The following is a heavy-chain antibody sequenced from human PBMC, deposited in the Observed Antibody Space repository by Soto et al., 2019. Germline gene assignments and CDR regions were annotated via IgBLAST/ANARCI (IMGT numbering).Heavy chain of an antibody. Sequence: QVQVVESGGGVVQPGRSLRLSCAASGFIFSNYGMHWVRQAPGKGLEWVAVIWYDGSKREYSDSVNGRFTISRDDSKNKVDPQMNSLRVEDTAVYYCSGAVVATYTMGVWGQGTTVIVSS. J-gene: IGHJ6*02. D-gene: IGHD2-21*02. CDR1: GFIFSNYG. CDR3: SGAVVATYTMGV. V-gene: IGHV3-33*01. CDR2: IWYDGSKR.